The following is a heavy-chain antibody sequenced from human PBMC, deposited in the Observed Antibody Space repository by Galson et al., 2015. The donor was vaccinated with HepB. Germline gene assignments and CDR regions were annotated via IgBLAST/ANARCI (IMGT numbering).Heavy chain of an antibody. CDR3: VRGHTITFGGVFVVPVYFDC. J-gene: IGHJ4*02. V-gene: IGHV1-3*01. D-gene: IGHD3-16*02. CDR1: GYTFTDYA. Sequence: SVKVSCKASGYTFTDYAIHWVRQAPGQGLEWLGWINAGNGNTKLAQKFQDRVTITSDTSASTAHMDMSNLRSEDTAVYSCVRGHTITFGGVFVVPVYFDCWGQGTLVTVSS. CDR2: INAGNGNT.